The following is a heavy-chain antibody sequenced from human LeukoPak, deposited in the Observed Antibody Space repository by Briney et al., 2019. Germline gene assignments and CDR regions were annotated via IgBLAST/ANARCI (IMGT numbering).Heavy chain of an antibody. CDR1: GXTFSSYW. J-gene: IGHJ4*02. CDR2: INGDGSST. V-gene: IGHV3-74*01. D-gene: IGHD5-12*01. CDR3: ARWWLRSGDY. Sequence: GGSLRLSCAASGXTFSSYWMHWVRQAPGKGLVWVSRINGDGSSTIYADSVKGRFTISRDNAKNTLFLQMNSLRAEDTAVYYCARWWLRSGDYWGQGTLVTVSS.